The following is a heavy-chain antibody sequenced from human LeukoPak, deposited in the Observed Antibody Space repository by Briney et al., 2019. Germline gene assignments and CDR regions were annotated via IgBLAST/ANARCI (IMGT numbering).Heavy chain of an antibody. D-gene: IGHD5-18*01. CDR3: ARGLTAMVT. V-gene: IGHV3-30*04. CDR1: GFTFSSYA. J-gene: IGHJ4*02. CDR2: ISYDGSNK. Sequence: GGSLRLSCAASGFTFSSYAMSWVRQAPGKGLEWVAVISYDGSNKYYADSVKDRFTISRDNSKNTLYLQMNSLRAEDTAVYYCARGLTAMVTRGQGTLVTVSS.